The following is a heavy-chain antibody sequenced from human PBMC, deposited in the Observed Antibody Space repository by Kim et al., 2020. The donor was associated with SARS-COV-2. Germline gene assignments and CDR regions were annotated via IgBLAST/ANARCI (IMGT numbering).Heavy chain of an antibody. J-gene: IGHJ4*02. Sequence: SETLSLTCAVSGGSISSSNWWSWVRQPPGKGLEWIGEIYHSGSTNYNPSLKSRVTISVDKSKNQFSLKLSSVTAADTAVYYCVRGFVTDAMYDFWSGYYRDCDYWGQGTLVTVSS. CDR3: VRGFVTDAMYDFWSGYYRDCDY. V-gene: IGHV4-4*02. D-gene: IGHD3-3*01. CDR1: GGSISSSNW. CDR2: IYHSGST.